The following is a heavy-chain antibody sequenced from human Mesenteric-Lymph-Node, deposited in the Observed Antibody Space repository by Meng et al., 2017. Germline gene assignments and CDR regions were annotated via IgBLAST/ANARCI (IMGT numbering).Heavy chain of an antibody. CDR2: ISAYNGHT. CDR1: GHSFSSYG. Sequence: VQVVYCGVEVKKPGAVGNVACRASGHSFSSYGISWVRQAPGQGLEWMGWISAYNGHTNYAQKFQGRVTMTTDTSTSTAYMELRSLRSEDTAVYYCARDEGGWLTAPDYWGQGTLVTVSS. CDR3: ARDEGGWLTAPDY. J-gene: IGHJ4*02. D-gene: IGHD5-24*01. V-gene: IGHV1-18*01.